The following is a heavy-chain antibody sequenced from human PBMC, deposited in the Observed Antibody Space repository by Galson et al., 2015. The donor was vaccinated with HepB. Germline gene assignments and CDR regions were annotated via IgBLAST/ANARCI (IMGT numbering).Heavy chain of an antibody. CDR3: ARTSSWLVPRGAFDI. D-gene: IGHD6-19*01. CDR1: GFTFSSYA. Sequence: SLRLSCAASGFTFSSYAMHWVRQAPGKGLEWVAVISYDGSNKYYADSVKGRFTISRDNSKDTLYLQMNNLRAEDTAVYYCARTSSWLVPRGAFDIWGQGTMVTVSS. CDR2: ISYDGSNK. J-gene: IGHJ3*02. V-gene: IGHV3-30*04.